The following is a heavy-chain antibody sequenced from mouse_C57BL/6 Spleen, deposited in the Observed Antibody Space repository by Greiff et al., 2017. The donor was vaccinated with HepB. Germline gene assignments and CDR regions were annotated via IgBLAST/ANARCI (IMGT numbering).Heavy chain of an antibody. CDR2: IHPNSGST. Sequence: VQLQQPGAELVKPGASVKLSCKASGYTFTSYWMHWVKQRPGQGLEWIGMIHPNSGSTNYNEKFKSKATLTVDKSSSTAYMQLSSLTSEDSAVYYCARYYYRGAMDYWGQGTSVTVSS. D-gene: IGHD1-1*01. J-gene: IGHJ4*01. V-gene: IGHV1-64*01. CDR1: GYTFTSYW. CDR3: ARYYYRGAMDY.